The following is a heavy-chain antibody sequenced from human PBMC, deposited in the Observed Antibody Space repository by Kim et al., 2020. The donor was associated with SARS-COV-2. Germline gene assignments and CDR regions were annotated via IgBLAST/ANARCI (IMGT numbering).Heavy chain of an antibody. Sequence: SETLSLTCTVSGGSISSGGYYWSWIRQHPGKGLEWIGYIYYSGSTYYNPSLKSRVTISVDTSKNQFSLKLSSVTAADTAVYYCARAPYYYDSSGYPVFHIERESHFDYWGQGTLVTVSS. J-gene: IGHJ4*02. CDR3: ARAPYYYDSSGYPVFHIERESHFDY. V-gene: IGHV4-31*03. CDR1: GGSISSGGYY. D-gene: IGHD3-22*01. CDR2: IYYSGST.